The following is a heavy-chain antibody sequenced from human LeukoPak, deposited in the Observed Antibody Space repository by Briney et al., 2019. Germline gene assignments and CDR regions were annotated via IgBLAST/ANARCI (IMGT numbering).Heavy chain of an antibody. CDR1: GFTFSSYS. CDR3: ARVVDTAMAVDY. J-gene: IGHJ4*02. D-gene: IGHD5-18*01. V-gene: IGHV3-21*01. Sequence: PGGSLRLSCAASGFTFSSYSMNWVRQAPGKGLEWVSSISSSSSYIYYADSVKGRFTISRDNAKNSLYLQMNSLRAEDTAVYYCARVVDTAMAVDYWGQGTLVTVSS. CDR2: ISSSSSYI.